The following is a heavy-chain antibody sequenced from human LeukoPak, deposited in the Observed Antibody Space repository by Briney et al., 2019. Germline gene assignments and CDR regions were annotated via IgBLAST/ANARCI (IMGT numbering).Heavy chain of an antibody. Sequence: GGSLRLSCAASGFTFNRYNMNWVRRAPGKGLEWVGRIKSKTDGGTTDYAAPVKGRFTISRDDSKNTLYLQMNSLKTEDTAVYYCTTVNWGSYSLDYWGQGTLVTVSS. J-gene: IGHJ4*02. V-gene: IGHV3-15*01. CDR1: GFTFNRYN. D-gene: IGHD3-16*01. CDR3: TTVNWGSYSLDY. CDR2: IKSKTDGGTT.